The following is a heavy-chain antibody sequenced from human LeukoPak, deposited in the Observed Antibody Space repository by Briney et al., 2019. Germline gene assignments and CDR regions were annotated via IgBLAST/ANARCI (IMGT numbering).Heavy chain of an antibody. V-gene: IGHV1-2*06. D-gene: IGHD2-21*02. CDR1: GYTFTGYY. Sequence: AASVKVSCKASGYTFTGYYVHWVRQAPGQGLEWMGRINPNSGDTNYAQKFQGRVTMTRDTSISTAYMELSRLGSDDTAVYYCARDYCGGDCFPDYWGQGTLVTVSS. CDR3: ARDYCGGDCFPDY. CDR2: INPNSGDT. J-gene: IGHJ4*02.